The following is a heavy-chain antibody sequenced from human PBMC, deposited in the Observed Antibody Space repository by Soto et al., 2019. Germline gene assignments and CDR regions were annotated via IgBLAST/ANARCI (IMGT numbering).Heavy chain of an antibody. D-gene: IGHD3-10*01. Sequence: GGSLRLSCAASGFTFSNSALRWVRQAPGKGLEWVSSITDSGVSTYYTDSVKGRFTISRDNSRNTLYVQMNSLRADDTAVYYCVAGQYFDYRGQGTLVTVSS. CDR2: ITDSGVST. CDR3: VAGQYFDY. V-gene: IGHV3-23*01. CDR1: GFTFSNSA. J-gene: IGHJ4*02.